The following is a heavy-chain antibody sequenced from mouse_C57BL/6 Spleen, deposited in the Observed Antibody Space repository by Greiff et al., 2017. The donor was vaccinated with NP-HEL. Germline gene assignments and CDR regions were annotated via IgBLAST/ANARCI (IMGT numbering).Heavy chain of an antibody. CDR1: GYAFSSSW. Sequence: QVQLQQSGPELVKPGASVKISCKASGYAFSSSWMNWVKQRPGKGLEWIGRIYPGDGDTNYNGKFKGKATLTADKSSSTAYMQLSSLTSEDSAVYFCARYEGSSFPAWFAYWGQGTLVTVSA. V-gene: IGHV1-82*01. J-gene: IGHJ3*01. CDR2: IYPGDGDT. D-gene: IGHD1-1*01. CDR3: ARYEGSSFPAWFAY.